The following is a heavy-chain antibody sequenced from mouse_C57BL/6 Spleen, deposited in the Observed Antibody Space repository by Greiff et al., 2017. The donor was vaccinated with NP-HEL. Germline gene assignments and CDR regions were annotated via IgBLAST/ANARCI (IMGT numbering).Heavy chain of an antibody. CDR2: ISDGGSYT. Sequence: EVKLMESGGGLVKPGGSLKLSCAASGFTFSSYAMSWVRQTPDKRLEWVATISDGGSYTYYPDNVKGRFTISRDNAKNNLYLQMSHLKSEDTAMYYCARDITTVVAVYWYFDVWGTGTTVTVSS. CDR3: ARDITTVVAVYWYFDV. J-gene: IGHJ1*03. CDR1: GFTFSSYA. D-gene: IGHD1-1*01. V-gene: IGHV5-4*01.